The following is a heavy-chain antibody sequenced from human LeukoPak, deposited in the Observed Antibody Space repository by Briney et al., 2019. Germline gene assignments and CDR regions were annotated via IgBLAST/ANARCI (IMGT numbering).Heavy chain of an antibody. V-gene: IGHV1-18*01. D-gene: IGHD3-22*01. Sequence: GASVKVSCKASGYTFTSYGISWVRQAPGQGLEWMGWISAYNSNTNYAQKLQGRVTMTTDTSTSTAYMELRSLRSDDTAVYYCARDPYYDNSGLTLDYWGQGTLVTVSS. CDR1: GYTFTSYG. J-gene: IGHJ4*02. CDR3: ARDPYYDNSGLTLDY. CDR2: ISAYNSNT.